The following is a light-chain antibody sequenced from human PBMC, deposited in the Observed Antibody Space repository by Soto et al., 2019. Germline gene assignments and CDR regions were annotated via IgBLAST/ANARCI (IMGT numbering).Light chain of an antibody. V-gene: IGKV3-15*01. Sequence: EIVMTQCPATLSVSPGERATLSCRASQSVSSNLAWHRQKPGQAPRLLICGASTRATGIPARFSASGSGTEFTVTISSRQSEDFALYYCQYENNWPPYTFGQGAKLEIK. CDR1: QSVSSN. CDR2: GAS. CDR3: QYENNWPPYT. J-gene: IGKJ2*01.